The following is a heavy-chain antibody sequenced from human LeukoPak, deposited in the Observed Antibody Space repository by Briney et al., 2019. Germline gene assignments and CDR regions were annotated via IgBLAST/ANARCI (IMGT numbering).Heavy chain of an antibody. CDR3: ARVDRKYYDLPDFDY. J-gene: IGHJ4*02. D-gene: IGHD3-3*01. CDR2: INTNSGGR. Sequence: AASVTVSCKASGYTVSGYYMHWVRQAHRQGQERMGWINTNSGGRNYSQKFQGRVTMIRDTSISTAYMELRRLISDDTAVYYCARVDRKYYDLPDFDYWGQGTLVTVSS. CDR1: GYTVSGYY. V-gene: IGHV1-2*02.